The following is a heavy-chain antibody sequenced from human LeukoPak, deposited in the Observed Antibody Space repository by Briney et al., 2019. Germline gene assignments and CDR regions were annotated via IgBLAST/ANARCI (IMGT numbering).Heavy chain of an antibody. V-gene: IGHV4-34*01. J-gene: IGHJ5*02. D-gene: IGHD3-22*01. CDR3: ARSNYYDKVDP. CDR1: GGSFSGYY. Sequence: SETLSLTCAVYGGSFSGYYWSWIRQPPGKGLEWIGEINHSGSTNYNPSLKSRVTISVDTSKNQFSLKLSSVTAADTAVYYCARSNYYDKVDPWGQGTLVTVSS. CDR2: INHSGST.